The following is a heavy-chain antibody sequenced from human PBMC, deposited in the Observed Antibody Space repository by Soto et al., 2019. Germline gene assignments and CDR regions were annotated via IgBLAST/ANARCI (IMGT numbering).Heavy chain of an antibody. Sequence: QVQLVQSGAEVKKPGSSVKVSCQVYGDTFRTYGITWVRQAPGQGLEWMARVMPIFDITDYSQKFQDRVSITADRSTNTAYMELTSLRSEDTAVYYCARGTNAVGSECAFEIWGRGTKVTVSS. CDR1: GDTFRTYG. V-gene: IGHV1-69*04. J-gene: IGHJ3*02. D-gene: IGHD2-8*01. CDR2: VMPIFDIT. CDR3: ARGTNAVGSECAFEI.